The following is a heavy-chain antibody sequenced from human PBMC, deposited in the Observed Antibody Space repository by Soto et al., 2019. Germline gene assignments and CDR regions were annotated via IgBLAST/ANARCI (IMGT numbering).Heavy chain of an antibody. Sequence: LSQTLSLTCAISGDSVSSNSAAWNWIRQSPSRGLEWLGRTYYRSKWYNDYAVSVKSRITINPDTSKNQFSLQLNSVTPEDTAVYYCARYVDIVATVPGYYYYGMDVWGQGTTVTVSS. J-gene: IGHJ6*02. D-gene: IGHD5-12*01. V-gene: IGHV6-1*01. CDR1: GDSVSSNSAA. CDR2: TYYRSKWYN. CDR3: ARYVDIVATVPGYYYYGMDV.